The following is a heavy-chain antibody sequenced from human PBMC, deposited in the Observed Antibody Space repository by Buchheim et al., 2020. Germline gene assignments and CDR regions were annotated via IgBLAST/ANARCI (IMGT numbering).Heavy chain of an antibody. D-gene: IGHD1-26*01. CDR3: AKDSGPWSYYSPLYYYGMDV. V-gene: IGHV3-30*18. J-gene: IGHJ6*02. CDR1: GFTFSSYG. Sequence: QVQLVESGGGVVQPGRSLRLSCAASGFTFSSYGMHWVRQAPGKGLEWVAVISYDGSNKYYADSVKGRFTISRDTSKNTLYLQMNRLRAEDTAVYYCAKDSGPWSYYSPLYYYGMDVWGQGTT. CDR2: ISYDGSNK.